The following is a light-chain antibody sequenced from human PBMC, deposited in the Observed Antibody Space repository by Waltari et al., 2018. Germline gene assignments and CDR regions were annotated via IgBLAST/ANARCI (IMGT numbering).Light chain of an antibody. CDR2: KAS. V-gene: IGKV1-5*03. CDR1: QSVNSW. CDR3: QQYNSYSLWT. Sequence: DIQMTQSPSTLSASIGDRVTITCRASQSVNSWLAWYQQKPGKAPKLLIYKASNLDSGVPSTFSGGGSGTEFTLTISSLQPDDFATYYCQQYNSYSLWTFGQGTKVEIK. J-gene: IGKJ1*01.